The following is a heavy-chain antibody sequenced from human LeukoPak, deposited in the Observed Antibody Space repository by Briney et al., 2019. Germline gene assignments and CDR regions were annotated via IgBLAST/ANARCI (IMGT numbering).Heavy chain of an antibody. CDR3: ARQYLAGTSDAFDI. CDR1: DGSISSYY. CDR2: IHYSGST. J-gene: IGHJ3*02. D-gene: IGHD1-1*01. V-gene: IGHV4-59*08. Sequence: SETLSLTCSISDGSISSYYWNWIRQSPGKGLEWIGHIHYSGSTHYNPSLQSRVTISVDTSKNQFSLKLSSVTAADTAVYYCARQYLAGTSDAFDIWGQGTMVTVSS.